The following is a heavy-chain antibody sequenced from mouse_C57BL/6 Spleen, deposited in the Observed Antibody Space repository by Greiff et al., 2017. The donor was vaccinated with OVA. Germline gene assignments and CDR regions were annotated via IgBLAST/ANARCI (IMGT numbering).Heavy chain of an antibody. CDR2: IAPETGGT. V-gene: IGHV1-15*01. J-gene: IGHJ2*01. CDR3: TRGGPGSSFDD. D-gene: IGHD1-1*01. Sequence: QVQLQQSGAELVRPGASVTLSCKASGYTFTDYEMHWVKQTPVHGLEWIGAIAPETGGTAYNQKFKGKAILTADKRSSTAYMELRSLTSGDSAVNYSTRGGPGSSFDDWGKGTTLTVSS. CDR1: GYTFTDYE.